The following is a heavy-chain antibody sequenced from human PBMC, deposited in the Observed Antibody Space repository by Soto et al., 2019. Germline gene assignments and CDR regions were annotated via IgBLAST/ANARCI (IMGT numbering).Heavy chain of an antibody. CDR3: ARESEDLTSNFDY. J-gene: IGHJ4*02. CDR1: GFTFTRYS. CDR2: ISSTTHYI. Sequence: GGSLRLSCAASGFTFTRYSMNWVRQAPGKGLEWVSSISSTTHYIYYADSMRGRLTISRDNAKNAVYLEMNSLRAEDTAVYYCARESEDLTSNFDYWGQGTMVTVYS. V-gene: IGHV3-21*06.